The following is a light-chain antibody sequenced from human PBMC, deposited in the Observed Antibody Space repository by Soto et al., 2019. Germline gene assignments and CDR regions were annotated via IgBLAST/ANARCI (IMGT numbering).Light chain of an antibody. V-gene: IGKV4-1*01. J-gene: IGKJ1*01. CDR2: WSS. CDR3: QQYYSPPCT. CDR1: QSLLYSSNNKNY. Sequence: DIVMTQSPDSLAMSLGERATVNCKSSQSLLYSSNNKNYLAWYQQKPGQPPKLLIYWSSTRESGVADRFSGSGSGTDFTLTISRLQAEDVAIYYCQQYYSPPCTFGQGTRVEI.